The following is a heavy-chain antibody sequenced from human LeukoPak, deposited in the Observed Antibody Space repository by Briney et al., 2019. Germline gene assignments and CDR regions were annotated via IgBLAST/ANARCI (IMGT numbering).Heavy chain of an antibody. Sequence: SETLSLTCTVSGGSISSSSYYWGWIRQPPGKGLEWIGSIYYIGSTYYNPSLKSRVTISVDTSKNQSSLKLSSVTAADTAVYYCARHVKSSGWYVGYYFDYWGQGTLVTVSS. CDR3: ARHVKSSGWYVGYYFDY. J-gene: IGHJ4*02. D-gene: IGHD6-19*01. CDR2: IYYIGST. CDR1: GGSISSSSYY. V-gene: IGHV4-39*01.